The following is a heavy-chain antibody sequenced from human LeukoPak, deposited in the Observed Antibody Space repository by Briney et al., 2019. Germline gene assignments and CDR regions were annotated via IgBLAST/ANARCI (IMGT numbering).Heavy chain of an antibody. CDR3: ARSYYYGSGSYYTEFDP. D-gene: IGHD3-10*01. Sequence: GESLKISCKGSGYSFTSYWIGRVRQMPGKGLEWMGIIYPGDSDTRYSPSFQGQVTISADKSISTAYLQWSSLKASDTAMYYCARSYYYGSGSYYTEFDPWGQGTLVTVSS. V-gene: IGHV5-51*01. CDR2: IYPGDSDT. J-gene: IGHJ5*02. CDR1: GYSFTSYW.